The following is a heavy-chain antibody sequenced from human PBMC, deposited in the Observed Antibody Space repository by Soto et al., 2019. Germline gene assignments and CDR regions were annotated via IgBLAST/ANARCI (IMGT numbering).Heavy chain of an antibody. J-gene: IGHJ4*02. CDR3: ARDIGSYAYGEGY. CDR1: GGSINSYW. CDR2: VYSSGTT. V-gene: IGHV4-4*07. Sequence: SETLSLTCSVSGGSINSYWWSWVRQPAGKGLEWIGRVYSSGTTDYNPSLNSRATMSVETSKNQFSLKLSSATAADTAVYYCARDIGSYAYGEGYWGQGIQVTVSS. D-gene: IGHD3-10*01.